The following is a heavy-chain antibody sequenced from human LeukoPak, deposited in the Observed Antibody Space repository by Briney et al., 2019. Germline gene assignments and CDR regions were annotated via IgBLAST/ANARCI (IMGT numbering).Heavy chain of an antibody. V-gene: IGHV1-2*02. CDR1: GYTFIRYY. J-gene: IGHJ6*02. CDR3: ARAMGNGPRAYYYYGMDV. CDR2: INPNSGGT. Sequence: GASVKVSCKASGYTFIRYYMHWVRQAPGQGLAWMGWINPNSGGTNYAQKFQGRVTMTRDTSISTAYMELSRLRSDDTAVYYCARAMGNGPRAYYYYGMDVWGQGTTVTVSS. D-gene: IGHD5-18*01.